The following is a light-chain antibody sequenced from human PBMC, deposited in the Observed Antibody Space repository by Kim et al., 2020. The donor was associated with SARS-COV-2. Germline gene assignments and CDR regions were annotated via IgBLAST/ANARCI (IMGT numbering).Light chain of an antibody. Sequence: DIQMTQSPSSLSASAGDRVTITCRASQGISNFLAWYQQKPGKVPKLLIYAASTLQSGVPSRFSGRGAGTDFTLTISSLQPEDVAIYYCQKYNGAPYSFGQGTKLEIK. V-gene: IGKV1-27*01. CDR2: AAS. CDR1: QGISNF. J-gene: IGKJ2*03. CDR3: QKYNGAPYS.